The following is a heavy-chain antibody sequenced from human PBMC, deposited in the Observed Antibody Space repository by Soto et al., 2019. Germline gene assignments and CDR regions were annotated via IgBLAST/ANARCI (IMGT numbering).Heavy chain of an antibody. J-gene: IGHJ4*02. Sequence: PGGSLRLSCTGSGFTFSNAWMNWVRQAPGKGLEWVGRIKSKPDCGTTDYAAPVKGRFTISRDDSKNTVYLQMNSLKTEDTALYYCVTGQYFDYWGQGTLVTVSS. CDR1: GFTFSNAW. CDR3: VTGQYFDY. V-gene: IGHV3-15*01. CDR2: IKSKPDCGTT.